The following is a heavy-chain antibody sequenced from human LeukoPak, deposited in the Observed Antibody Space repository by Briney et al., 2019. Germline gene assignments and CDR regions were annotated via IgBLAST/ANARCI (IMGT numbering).Heavy chain of an antibody. Sequence: ASVKVSCKVSGYTLTELSMHWVRQAPGQGLEWMGIINPSGGSTSYAQKFQGRVTMTRDTSTSTVYMELSSLRSEDTAVYYVVWEYIRSFNSWGQGTLVTVSS. CDR3: VWEYIRSFNS. J-gene: IGHJ4*02. V-gene: IGHV1-46*01. CDR1: GYTLTELS. CDR2: INPSGGST. D-gene: IGHD3-16*01.